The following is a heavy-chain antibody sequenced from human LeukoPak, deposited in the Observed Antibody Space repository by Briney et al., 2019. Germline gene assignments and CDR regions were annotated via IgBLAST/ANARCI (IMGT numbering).Heavy chain of an antibody. CDR3: ARDYYDSSGYYHLDY. Sequence: SETLSLTCTVSGGSIGSGGYYWSWIRQHPGKGLEWIGYIYYSGSTYYNPSLKSRVTISVDTSKNQFSLKLSSVTAADTAVYYCARDYYDSSGYYHLDYWGQGTLVTVSS. CDR2: IYYSGST. J-gene: IGHJ4*02. D-gene: IGHD3-22*01. V-gene: IGHV4-31*03. CDR1: GGSIGSGGYY.